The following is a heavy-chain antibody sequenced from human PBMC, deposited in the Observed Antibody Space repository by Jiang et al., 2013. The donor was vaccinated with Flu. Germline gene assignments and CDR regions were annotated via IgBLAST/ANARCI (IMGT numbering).Heavy chain of an antibody. J-gene: IGHJ1*01. CDR2: INPSGGST. V-gene: IGHV1-46*01. D-gene: IGHD3-22*01. CDR3: ARDGAKDYYDSSGRDDQDYEYFQH. Sequence: SGAEVKKPGASVKVSCKASGYTFTSYYMHWVRQAPGQGLEWMGIINPSGGSTSYAQKFQGRVTMTRDTSTSTVYMELNSLRSEDTAVYYCARDGAKDYYDSSGRDDQDYEYFQHWGRGTLVTVSS. CDR1: GYTFTSYY.